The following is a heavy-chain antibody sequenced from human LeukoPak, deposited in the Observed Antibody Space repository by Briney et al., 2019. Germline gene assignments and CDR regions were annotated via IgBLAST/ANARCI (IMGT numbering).Heavy chain of an antibody. CDR1: GYTFTSYA. Sequence: ASVKVSCKASGYTFTSYAMNWVRQAPGQGLEWMGWINTNTGNPTYAQGFTGRFVFSLDASVSTAYLQISSLKAEDTAVYYCARAYGSGSYYPDYYFDYWGQGTLVTVSP. J-gene: IGHJ4*02. D-gene: IGHD3-10*01. CDR2: INTNTGNP. CDR3: ARAYGSGSYYPDYYFDY. V-gene: IGHV7-4-1*02.